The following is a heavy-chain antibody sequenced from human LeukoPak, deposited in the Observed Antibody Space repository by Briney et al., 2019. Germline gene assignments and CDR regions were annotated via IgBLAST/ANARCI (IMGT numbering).Heavy chain of an antibody. CDR1: GFTVSSNY. Sequence: GGFLRLSCAASGFTVSSNYMSWVRQAPGKGLEWVSVIYSGGSTYYADSVKGRFTISRDNSKNTLYLQMNSLRAEDTAVYYCARGIAVAGVLDYWGQGTLVTVSS. D-gene: IGHD6-19*01. CDR2: IYSGGST. CDR3: ARGIAVAGVLDY. J-gene: IGHJ4*02. V-gene: IGHV3-53*01.